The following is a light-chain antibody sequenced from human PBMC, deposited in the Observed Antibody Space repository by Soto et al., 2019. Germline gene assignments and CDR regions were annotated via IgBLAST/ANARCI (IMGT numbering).Light chain of an antibody. CDR3: LQDYTYPWT. V-gene: IGKV1-6*01. CDR1: QDIRYD. J-gene: IGKJ1*01. Sequence: AIQLTQSPSSLSASVGDRVTIACRASQDIRYDLSWYQQKPGKAPKLLIYAASSLQSEVPSRFSGSGSGTDFTLTISSLQPEDFATYYCLQDYTYPWTFGQGTKVEIK. CDR2: AAS.